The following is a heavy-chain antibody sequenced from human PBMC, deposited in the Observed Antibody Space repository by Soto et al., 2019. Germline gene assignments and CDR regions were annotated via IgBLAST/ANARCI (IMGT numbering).Heavy chain of an antibody. D-gene: IGHD6-6*01. CDR3: AMEQLVPNWFDP. J-gene: IGHJ5*02. CDR1: GFTFSSYW. CDR2: INSDGSST. V-gene: IGHV3-74*01. Sequence: PGGSLRLSCAASGFTFSSYWMHWVRQAPGKGLVWVSRINSDGSSTSYADSVKGRFTISRDNAKNTLYLQMNSLRAEDTAVYYCAMEQLVPNWFDPWGKETLATVSA.